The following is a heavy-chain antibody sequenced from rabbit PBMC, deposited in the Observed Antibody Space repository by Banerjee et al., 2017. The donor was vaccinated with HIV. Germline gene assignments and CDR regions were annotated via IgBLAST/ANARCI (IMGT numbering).Heavy chain of an antibody. CDR3: VREAGYGGYSYTTDDGWDL. V-gene: IGHV1S40*01. J-gene: IGHJ5*01. D-gene: IGHD6-1*01. CDR1: GFDLSSYYY. CDR2: IYTGTGSS. Sequence: SLAASGGDLVTPGASLTLPCPASGFDLSSYYYMCWVRQAPGKGLEWIGCIYTGTGSSSYAIWAKVRFTISSHNAQNTLYLQLNSLTVADTAPYFCVREAGYGGYSYTTDDGWDLWGQG.